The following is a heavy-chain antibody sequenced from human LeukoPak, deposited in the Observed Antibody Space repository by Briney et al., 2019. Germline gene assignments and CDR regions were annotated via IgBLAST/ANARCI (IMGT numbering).Heavy chain of an antibody. V-gene: IGHV5-51*01. Sequence: GESLKISCQGSGYTFTNYWIGWVRQMPGKGLEWMGIIYPGDSGTRYSPSFQGQVTISADKSISTAYLQWSSLKASDTAMYYCARHHNLYYDSSGSPCGYFDYWGQGTLVTVSS. CDR3: ARHHNLYYDSSGSPCGYFDY. CDR2: IYPGDSGT. D-gene: IGHD3-22*01. J-gene: IGHJ4*02. CDR1: GYTFTNYW.